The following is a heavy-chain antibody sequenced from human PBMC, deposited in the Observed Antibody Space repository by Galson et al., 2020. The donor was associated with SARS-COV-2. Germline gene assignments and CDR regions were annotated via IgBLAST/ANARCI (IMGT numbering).Heavy chain of an antibody. CDR1: GTSISSSSYS. CDR2: FSHSAGT. CDR3: ARLHYSEYAPDAFDI. J-gene: IGHJ3*02. D-gene: IGHD4-17*01. V-gene: IGHV4-30-2*01. Sequence: SETLSLTCAVSGTSISSSSYSWNWLRPPPGMGLEWIGYFSHSAGTYYNPSLKSRVTISGDRSKNQFSLRLSSVTAADTAVYYCARLHYSEYAPDAFDIWGPGTRVTVAS.